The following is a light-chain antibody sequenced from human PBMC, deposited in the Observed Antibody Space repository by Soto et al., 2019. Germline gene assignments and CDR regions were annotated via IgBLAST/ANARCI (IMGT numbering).Light chain of an antibody. CDR1: SGGIASKC. CDR2: EDN. CDR3: QSYDSSIHVV. J-gene: IGLJ2*01. V-gene: IGLV6-57*04. Sequence: NFMLTQPHSVSESPGHTVTISCTRSSGGIASKCVQWYQPHPGSAPATVIYEDNQRPSGVSDRFSGSIDSSSNSASLTISGRKTEDEADYYCQSYDSSIHVVFGGGTTLTVL.